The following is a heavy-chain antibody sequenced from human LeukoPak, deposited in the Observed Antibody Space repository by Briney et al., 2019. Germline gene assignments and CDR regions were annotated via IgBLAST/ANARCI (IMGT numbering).Heavy chain of an antibody. CDR2: INAGNGNT. D-gene: IGHD1-26*01. J-gene: IGHJ4*02. CDR3: ARVSGGIVGAHDY. V-gene: IGHV1-3*01. Sequence: ASVKVSCKASGHTFTSYAMHWVRQAPGQRLEWMGWINAGNGNTKYSQKFQGRVTITRDTSASTAYMELSSLRSEDTAVYYCARVSGGIVGAHDYWGQGTLVTVSS. CDR1: GHTFTSYA.